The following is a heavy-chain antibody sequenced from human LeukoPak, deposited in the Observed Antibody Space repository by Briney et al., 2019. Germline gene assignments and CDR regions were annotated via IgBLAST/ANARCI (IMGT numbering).Heavy chain of an antibody. D-gene: IGHD3-22*01. CDR3: ARASYYYDSSGLDY. CDR1: GFTFSSYG. CDR2: IKNDGSST. Sequence: PGGSLRLSCAAAGFTFSSYGMHWVRQAPGNGLESVALIKNDGSSTSYADSVKGRFTISRDNAKNTLYLQMNSLRAEDTAVYYCARASYYYDSSGLDYWGQGTLVTVSS. V-gene: IGHV3-74*01. J-gene: IGHJ4*02.